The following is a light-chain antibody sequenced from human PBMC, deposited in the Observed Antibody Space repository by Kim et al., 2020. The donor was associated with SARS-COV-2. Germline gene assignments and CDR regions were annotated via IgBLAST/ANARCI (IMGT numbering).Light chain of an antibody. CDR3: QQYNQWPLT. V-gene: IGKV3-15*01. CDR1: QGISSN. CDR2: DAS. Sequence: EIMMTQSPATLSVSPGERATLSCRASQGISSNLAWYQQKPGQAPRLLIYDASTRATGIAARFGGSGSGTDFTLTISSLQSEDFALYYCQQYNQWPLTFGGGTKVDIK. J-gene: IGKJ4*01.